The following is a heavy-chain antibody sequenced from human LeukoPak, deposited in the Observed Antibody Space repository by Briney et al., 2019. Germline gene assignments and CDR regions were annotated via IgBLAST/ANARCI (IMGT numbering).Heavy chain of an antibody. CDR1: GFTFSTYG. V-gene: IGHV3-33*06. D-gene: IGHD2-15*01. CDR3: AKLRPYCSGGSCYGLGY. J-gene: IGHJ4*02. CDR2: IWYDGSNK. Sequence: GGSLRLSCAASGFTFSTYGMHWVRQAPGKGLEWVAVIWYDGSNKYYADSVTGRFTISRDNSDNTVYLQMNSLRAEDTAVYYCAKLRPYCSGGSCYGLGYWGQGTLVTVSS.